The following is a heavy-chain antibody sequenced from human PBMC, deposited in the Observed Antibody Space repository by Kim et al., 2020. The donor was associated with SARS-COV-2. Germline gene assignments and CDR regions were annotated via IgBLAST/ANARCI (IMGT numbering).Heavy chain of an antibody. Sequence: ASVKVSCKASGYTFTSYDINWVRQATGQGLEWMGWMNPNSGNTGYAQKFQGRVTMTRNTSISTAYMELSSLRSEDTAVYYCASSKWEPTASLYYYGMDVWGQGTTVTVSS. CDR1: GYTFTSYD. CDR2: MNPNSGNT. D-gene: IGHD1-26*01. CDR3: ASSKWEPTASLYYYGMDV. J-gene: IGHJ6*02. V-gene: IGHV1-8*01.